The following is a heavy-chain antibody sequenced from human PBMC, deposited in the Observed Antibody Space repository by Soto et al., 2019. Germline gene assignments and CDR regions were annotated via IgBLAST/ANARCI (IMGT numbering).Heavy chain of an antibody. V-gene: IGHV4-34*01. J-gene: IGHJ4*02. D-gene: IGHD5-12*01. CDR1: GGSFSGYY. CDR2: INHSGST. CDR3: ARAGSKHIVATIPAYFDY. Sequence: SETLSLTCAVYGGSFSGYYWSWIRQPPGKGLEWIGEINHSGSTNYNPSLKSRVTISVDTSKNQFSLKLSSVTAADTAVYYCARAGSKHIVATIPAYFDYWGQGTLVTSPQ.